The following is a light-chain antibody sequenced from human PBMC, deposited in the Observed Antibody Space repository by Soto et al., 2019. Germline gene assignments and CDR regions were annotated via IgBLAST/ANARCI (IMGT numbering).Light chain of an antibody. Sequence: EIVLTQSPGTLSLSPGERGTLSCRASQSVGGNHLAWYQQKPGQAPRLLIYGASSRATGIPDRFSGSGSGTDFTLTISRLEPEDFAVYYCQQYATSPLTFGGGTNVEIK. CDR1: QSVGGNH. V-gene: IGKV3-20*01. CDR3: QQYATSPLT. J-gene: IGKJ4*01. CDR2: GAS.